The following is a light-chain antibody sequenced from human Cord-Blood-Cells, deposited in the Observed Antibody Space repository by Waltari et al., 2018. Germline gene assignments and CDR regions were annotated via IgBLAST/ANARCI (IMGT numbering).Light chain of an antibody. V-gene: IGKV1-5*03. CDR2: KAS. CDR1: QSISSW. CDR3: QQYNSYSQT. Sequence: DIQMTQSPSTLSASVGDRVTITCRASQSISSWLAWYQQKPGKAPKLLIYKASSLESGVPARFSGSGSGTEVTLTISSLQPDDLATYYCQQYNSYSQTCGQGTKVEIK. J-gene: IGKJ1*01.